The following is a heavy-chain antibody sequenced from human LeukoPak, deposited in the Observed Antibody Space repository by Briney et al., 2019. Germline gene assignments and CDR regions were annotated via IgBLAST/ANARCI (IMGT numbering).Heavy chain of an antibody. CDR1: GFSFSAYA. V-gene: IGHV3-23*01. J-gene: IGHJ4*02. Sequence: PGGSLRLSCAASGFSFSAYAMNWVRQAPGKGLEWVSSISRTGTKTVYTESVKGRFTISRDNSKNTLRLQMNSLRDEDTAVYYCAKDLGFGGNSFDSWGQGTLVTVSS. D-gene: IGHD4-23*01. CDR2: ISRTGTKT. CDR3: AKDLGFGGNSFDS.